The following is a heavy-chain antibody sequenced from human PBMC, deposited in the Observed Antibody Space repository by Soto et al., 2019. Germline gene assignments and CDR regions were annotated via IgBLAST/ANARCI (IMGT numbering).Heavy chain of an antibody. Sequence: AASVKVSCKASGYTFTGYAMHWVRQAPGQRLEWMGWINAGNGNTKYSQKFQGRVTTTRDTSASTAYMELSSLRSEDTAVYYCAGPYYDFWSGYPYYYGMDVWGQGTTVTVSS. CDR2: INAGNGNT. CDR3: AGPYYDFWSGYPYYYGMDV. V-gene: IGHV1-3*01. D-gene: IGHD3-3*01. CDR1: GYTFTGYA. J-gene: IGHJ6*02.